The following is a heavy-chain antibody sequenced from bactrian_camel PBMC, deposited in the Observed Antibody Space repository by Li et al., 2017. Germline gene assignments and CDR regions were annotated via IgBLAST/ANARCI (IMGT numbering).Heavy chain of an antibody. CDR2: LASDGSS. V-gene: IGHV3S55*01. CDR1: THRC. CDR3: AADRRRHGPPSLRPGDYSV. J-gene: IGHJ4*01. D-gene: IGHD2*01. Sequence: HVQLVESGGGSVQAGGSLRLSCAAYTHRCMGWFRQAPGKEREGVANLASDGSSIYANSLKGRFSISKDNARNWLDLQMDSLEPGDTARYYCAADRRRHGPPSLRPGDYSVWGQGTQVTVS.